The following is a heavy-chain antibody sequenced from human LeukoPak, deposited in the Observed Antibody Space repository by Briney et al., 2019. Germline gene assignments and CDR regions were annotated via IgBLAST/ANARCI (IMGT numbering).Heavy chain of an antibody. D-gene: IGHD5-24*01. CDR2: ISSSSSTI. J-gene: IGHJ6*03. CDR1: GFTFSSYS. Sequence: GGSLRLSCAASGFTFSSYSMNWVRQAPGKGLEWVSYISSSSSTIYYADSVKGRFTISRDNAKNSLYLQMNSLRAEDTAVYYCAREGGEGYNVFLYYYYYMDVWGKGTTVTVSS. CDR3: AREGGEGYNVFLYYYYYMDV. V-gene: IGHV3-48*04.